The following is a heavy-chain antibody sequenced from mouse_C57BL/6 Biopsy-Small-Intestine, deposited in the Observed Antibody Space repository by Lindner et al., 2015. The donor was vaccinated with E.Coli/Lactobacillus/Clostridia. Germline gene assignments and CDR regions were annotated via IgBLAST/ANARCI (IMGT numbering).Heavy chain of an antibody. CDR1: GYTFTSYW. CDR3: ARNPQRYFDV. V-gene: IGHV1-55*01. J-gene: IGHJ1*03. Sequence: VQLQESGAELVKPGASVKMSCKASGYTFTSYWITWVKQRPGQGLEWIGDIYPGSGSTNYNEKFKNKAPLTVDTSSSTAYMQLSSLTSEDSAVYYCARNPQRYFDVWGTGTTVTVSS. CDR2: IYPGSGST.